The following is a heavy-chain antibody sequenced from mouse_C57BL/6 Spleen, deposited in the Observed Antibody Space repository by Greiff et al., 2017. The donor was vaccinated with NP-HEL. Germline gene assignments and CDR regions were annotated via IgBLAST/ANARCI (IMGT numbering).Heavy chain of an antibody. Sequence: VKLQESGAELVKPGASVKLSCKASGYTFTSYWMHWVKQRPGQGLEWIGMIHPNSGSTNYNEKFKSKATLTVDKSSSTAYMQLSSLTSEDSAVYYCARRAYYYGSSYYAMDYWGQGTSVTVSS. CDR2: IHPNSGST. J-gene: IGHJ4*01. V-gene: IGHV1-64*01. D-gene: IGHD1-1*01. CDR1: GYTFTSYW. CDR3: ARRAYYYGSSYYAMDY.